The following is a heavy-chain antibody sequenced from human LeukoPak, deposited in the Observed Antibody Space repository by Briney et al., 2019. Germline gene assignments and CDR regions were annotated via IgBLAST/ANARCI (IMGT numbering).Heavy chain of an antibody. CDR2: INPNSGGT. Sequence: ASVKVSCKASGYTFTGYYMHWVRQAPGQGLEWMGWINPNSGGTNYAQKFQGRVTMTRDTSISTAYMELSRLRSDDTAVYYCAVYCSGASCLDYWGQGTLVTVSS. V-gene: IGHV1-2*02. D-gene: IGHD2-15*01. CDR3: AVYCSGASCLDY. J-gene: IGHJ4*02. CDR1: GYTFTGYY.